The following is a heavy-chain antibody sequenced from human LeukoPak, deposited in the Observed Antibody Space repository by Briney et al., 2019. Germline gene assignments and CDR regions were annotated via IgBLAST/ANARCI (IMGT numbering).Heavy chain of an antibody. Sequence: ASVKVSCRVSGHTLTELSMHWVRQAPGKGLEWMGGFDPEDGETIYAQKFQGRVTMTEDTSTDTAYMELSSLRSEDTAVYYCAISIAVAGTFDYWGQGTLVTVSS. D-gene: IGHD6-19*01. CDR3: AISIAVAGTFDY. J-gene: IGHJ4*02. CDR2: FDPEDGET. CDR1: GHTLTELS. V-gene: IGHV1-24*01.